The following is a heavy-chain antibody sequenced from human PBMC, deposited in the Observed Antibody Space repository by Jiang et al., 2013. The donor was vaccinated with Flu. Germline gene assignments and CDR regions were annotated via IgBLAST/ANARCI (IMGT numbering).Heavy chain of an antibody. CDR2: IIPIFGTA. V-gene: IGHV1-69*06. CDR1: GGTFSSYA. CDR3: ARDGIVEQWAGGMDV. Sequence: EVKKPGSSVKVSCKASGGTFSSYAISWVRQAPGQGLEWMGGIIPIFGTANYARKFQGRVTITADKSTSTAYMELSSLRSEDTAVYYCARDGIVEQWAGGMDVWGQGTTVTVSS. J-gene: IGHJ6*02. D-gene: IGHD6-19*01.